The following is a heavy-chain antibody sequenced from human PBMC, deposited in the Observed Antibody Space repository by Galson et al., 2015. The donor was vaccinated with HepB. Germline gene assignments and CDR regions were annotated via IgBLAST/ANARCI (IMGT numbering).Heavy chain of an antibody. CDR1: GGTFSSYA. D-gene: IGHD5-18*01. Sequence: SVKVSCKASGGTFSSYAISWVRQAPEQRLEWMGGIIPIFGTANYAQKFQGRVTITADKSTSTAYMELSSLRSEDTAVYYCARAPLLTAMVTDWFDPWGQGTLVTVSS. CDR3: ARAPLLTAMVTDWFDP. CDR2: IIPIFGTA. V-gene: IGHV1-69*06. J-gene: IGHJ5*02.